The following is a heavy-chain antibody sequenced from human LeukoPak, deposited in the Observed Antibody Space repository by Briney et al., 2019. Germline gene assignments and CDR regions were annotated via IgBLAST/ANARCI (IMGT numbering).Heavy chain of an antibody. CDR3: ARVLAVAGTPFDY. J-gene: IGHJ4*02. D-gene: IGHD6-19*01. V-gene: IGHV4-59*01. CDR1: GGSISSYY. CDR2: IYYRGGT. Sequence: SETLSLTCTVSGGSISSYYWSWIRQPPGKGLEWIGNIYYRGGTNYNPSLKSRLTISVDTSKNQFSLKLSSVTAADTAVYYCARVLAVAGTPFDYWGQGTLVTVSS.